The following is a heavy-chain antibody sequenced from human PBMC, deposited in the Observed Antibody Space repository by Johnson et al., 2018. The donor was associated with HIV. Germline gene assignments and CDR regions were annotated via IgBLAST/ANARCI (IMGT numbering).Heavy chain of an antibody. D-gene: IGHD3-16*01. J-gene: IGHJ3*02. Sequence: HVQLVESGGGVVQPGRSLRLSCAAYGFTFSSYTIHWVRQAPGKGLEWVAVISYDGNNKYYADSVKGRFTISRDNSKNTLHLKMNSLRAADTDVYYCAKVMTASSVNSFGGVIDASDIWGQGTMVTVSS. V-gene: IGHV3-30-3*01. CDR3: AKVMTASSVNSFGGVIDASDI. CDR2: ISYDGNNK. CDR1: GFTFSSYT.